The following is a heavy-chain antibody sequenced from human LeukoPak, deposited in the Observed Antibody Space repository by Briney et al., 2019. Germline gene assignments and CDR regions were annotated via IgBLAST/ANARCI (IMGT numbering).Heavy chain of an antibody. J-gene: IGHJ4*02. CDR2: MNPNSGNT. Sequence: GASVKVSCKASGYTFTSYDINWVRQATGQGLEWMGWMNPNSGNTGYAQKFQGRVTITRNTSISTAYMELSRLRSDDTAVYYCARGLSSGLGDYFDYWGQGTLVTVSS. CDR3: ARGLSSGLGDYFDY. CDR1: GYTFTSYD. D-gene: IGHD6-19*01. V-gene: IGHV1-8*03.